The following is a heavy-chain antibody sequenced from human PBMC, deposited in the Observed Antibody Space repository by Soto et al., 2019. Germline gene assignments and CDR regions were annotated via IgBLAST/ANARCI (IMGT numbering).Heavy chain of an antibody. Sequence: SETLSLTCAVYGGSFSNYYWTWIRQPPGKGLEWIGEINHSGSTNCNPSLKSRVTISVDTSKNQFSLKLGSVTAADTAVYYWARHARIAVAGLDYWGQGTLVTVSS. CDR3: ARHARIAVAGLDY. V-gene: IGHV4-34*01. CDR1: GGSFSNYY. CDR2: INHSGST. J-gene: IGHJ4*02. D-gene: IGHD6-19*01.